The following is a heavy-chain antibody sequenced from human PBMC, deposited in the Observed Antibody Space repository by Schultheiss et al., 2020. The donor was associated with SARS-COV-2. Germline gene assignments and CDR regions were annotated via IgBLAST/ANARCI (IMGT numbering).Heavy chain of an antibody. CDR2: IYTSGST. CDR1: GGSISSYY. J-gene: IGHJ3*02. V-gene: IGHV4-4*07. CDR3: ARRHYYDSSGYYSLLLVAFDI. D-gene: IGHD3-22*01. Sequence: SETLSLTCTVSGGSISSYYWSWIRQPAGKGLEWIGRIYTSGSTNYNPSLKSRVTMSVDTSKNQFSLKLSSVTAADTAVYYCARRHYYDSSGYYSLLLVAFDIWGQGTMVTVAS.